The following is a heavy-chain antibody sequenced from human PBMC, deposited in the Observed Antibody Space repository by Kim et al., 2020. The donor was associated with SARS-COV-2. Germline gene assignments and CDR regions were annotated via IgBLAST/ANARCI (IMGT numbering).Heavy chain of an antibody. CDR2: IYPGDSDT. J-gene: IGHJ3*02. CDR1: GYSFTSYW. D-gene: IGHD3-10*01. Sequence: GESLKISCKGSGYSFTSYWIGWVRQMPGKGLEWMGIIYPGDSDTRYSPSFQGQVTISADKSISTAYLQWSSLKASDTAMYYCARHQWGSGSPHAFDIWGQGTMVTVSS. CDR3: ARHQWGSGSPHAFDI. V-gene: IGHV5-51*01.